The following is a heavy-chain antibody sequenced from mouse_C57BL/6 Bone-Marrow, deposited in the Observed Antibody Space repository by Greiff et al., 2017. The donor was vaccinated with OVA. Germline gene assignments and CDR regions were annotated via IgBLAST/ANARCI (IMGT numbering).Heavy chain of an antibody. CDR1: GYTFTDYY. V-gene: IGHV1-26*01. CDR2: INPNNGGT. Sequence: EVQLQQSGPELVKPGASVKISCKASGYTFTDYYMNWVKQSHGKSLEWIGDINPNNGGTSYNQKFKGKATLTVDKSSSTAYMELRSLTSEDSAVYYGAREGGGNYPLYAMDYWGQGTSVTVSS. CDR3: AREGGGNYPLYAMDY. D-gene: IGHD2-1*01. J-gene: IGHJ4*01.